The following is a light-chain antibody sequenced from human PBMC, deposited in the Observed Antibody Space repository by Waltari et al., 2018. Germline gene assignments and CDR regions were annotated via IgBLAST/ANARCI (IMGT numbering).Light chain of an antibody. Sequence: QSALTQPASVSGSPGQSITISCTGTSRDVGAYNYLSWYQQHPGKAPKFVIFDVSYRPSGFSNRCSGSKSGNTASLTISGLQAEDEADYYCTSYTSSHSLVFGTGTRVTV. V-gene: IGLV2-14*03. CDR3: TSYTSSHSLV. CDR2: DVS. J-gene: IGLJ1*01. CDR1: SRDVGAYNY.